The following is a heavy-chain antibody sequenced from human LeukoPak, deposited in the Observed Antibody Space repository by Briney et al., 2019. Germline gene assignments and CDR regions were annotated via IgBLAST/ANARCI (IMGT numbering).Heavy chain of an antibody. CDR3: ARGVSATMLYYFDY. J-gene: IGHJ4*02. D-gene: IGHD2-2*01. CDR1: GYSFTNSW. V-gene: IGHV5-51*01. CDR2: IYPADSDT. Sequence: GESLKISCKGSGYSFTNSWIGWVRQMPEKGLEWMAIIYPADSDTRYGPSFQGQVTISVDKSITTAYLHWSSVQASDTAIYFCARGVSATMLYYFDYWGQGTVVTVSS.